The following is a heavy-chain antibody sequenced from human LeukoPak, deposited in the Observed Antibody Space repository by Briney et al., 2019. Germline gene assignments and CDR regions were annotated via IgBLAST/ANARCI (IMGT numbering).Heavy chain of an antibody. CDR1: GYTFTSYD. V-gene: IGHV1-8*01. CDR3: ARVQANGRWLQLRVKTQFDY. J-gene: IGHJ4*02. Sequence: ASVKVSCKASGYTFTSYDINWVRQATGQGLEWMGWMHPNSGNTGYAQKFQGRVTMTRNTSISTAYMELSSLRSEDTAVYYCARVQANGRWLQLRVKTQFDYWGQGTLVTVSS. CDR2: MHPNSGNT. D-gene: IGHD5-24*01.